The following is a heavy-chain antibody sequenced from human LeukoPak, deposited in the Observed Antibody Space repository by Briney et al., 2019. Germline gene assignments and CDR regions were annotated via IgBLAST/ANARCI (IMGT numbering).Heavy chain of an antibody. CDR1: GFTVSTNY. V-gene: IGHV3-30*03. Sequence: PGGSLRLSCAPSGFTVSTNYMTSVRQAPGKGLEWGAVISYAGSNKYYADSVKGRFTISRDNSKNTLYLQMNSLRAEDTAVYYCARDGPYYYGSGSYPSAFDYWGQGTLVTVSS. CDR2: ISYAGSNK. J-gene: IGHJ4*02. D-gene: IGHD3-10*01. CDR3: ARDGPYYYGSGSYPSAFDY.